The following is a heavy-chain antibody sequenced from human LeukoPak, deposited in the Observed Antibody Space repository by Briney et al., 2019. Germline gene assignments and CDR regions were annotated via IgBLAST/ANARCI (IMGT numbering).Heavy chain of an antibody. D-gene: IGHD4-17*01. V-gene: IGHV4-59*08. CDR3: AISYGDYGFYYGMDV. CDR2: IYYSGST. CDR1: GGSFSGYY. Sequence: SETLSLTCAVYGGSFSGYYWSWIRQPPGKGLEWIGYIYYSGSTNYNPSLKSRVTISVDTSKNQFSLKLSSVTAADTAVYYCAISYGDYGFYYGMDVWGQGTTVTVSS. J-gene: IGHJ6*02.